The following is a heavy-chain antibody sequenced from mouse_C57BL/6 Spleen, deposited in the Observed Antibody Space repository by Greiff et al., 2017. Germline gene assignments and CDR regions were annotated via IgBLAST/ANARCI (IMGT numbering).Heavy chain of an antibody. CDR2: INYDGSST. V-gene: IGHV5-16*01. Sequence: EVMLVESEGGLVQPGSSMKLSCTASGFTFSDYYMAWVRQVPEKGLEWVANINYDGSSTYYLDSLKSRFIISRDNAKNILYLQMSSLKSEDTATYYCARDNDGYYVGYFDVWGTGTTVTVSS. CDR3: ARDNDGYYVGYFDV. CDR1: GFTFSDYY. J-gene: IGHJ1*03. D-gene: IGHD2-3*01.